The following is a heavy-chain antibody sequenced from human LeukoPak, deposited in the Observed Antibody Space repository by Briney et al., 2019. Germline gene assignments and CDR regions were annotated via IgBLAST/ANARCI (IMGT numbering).Heavy chain of an antibody. CDR3: ARIPPYSSGWYYFDY. V-gene: IGHV2-70*04. J-gene: IGHJ4*02. D-gene: IGHD6-19*01. CDR1: GFSLRTVGMR. CDR2: IDWDDDK. Sequence: SGPTLVKSTQTLTLTCTFSGFSLRTVGMRVSWNRQPPGKALEWLARIDWDDDKFYSTSLKTRLSISKDTSKNQVVLTMTNMDPVDTATYYCARIPPYSSGWYYFDYWGQGTLVTVSS.